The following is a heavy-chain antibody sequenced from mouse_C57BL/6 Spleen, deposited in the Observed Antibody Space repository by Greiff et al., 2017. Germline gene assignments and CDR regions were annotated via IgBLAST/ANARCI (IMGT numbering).Heavy chain of an antibody. J-gene: IGHJ1*03. D-gene: IGHD1-1*01. CDR3: AGSSYEDWYFDV. Sequence: QVQLQQPGAELVKPGASVKISCKASGYAFSSYWMNWVKQRPGKGLEWIGQIYPGDGDTNYNGKFKGKATLTADKSSSTAYMQLSSLTSEDSAVYFCAGSSYEDWYFDVWGTGTTVTVSS. CDR2: IYPGDGDT. V-gene: IGHV1-80*01. CDR1: GYAFSSYW.